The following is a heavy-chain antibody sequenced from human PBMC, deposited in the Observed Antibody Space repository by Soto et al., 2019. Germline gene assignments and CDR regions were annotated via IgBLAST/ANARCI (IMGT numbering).Heavy chain of an antibody. D-gene: IGHD6-25*01. CDR1: GYTFTIFG. J-gene: IGHJ4*02. Sequence: ASVKISCKASGYTFTIFGISWVREAPGQGLEWMGWIGNYNGNTNYEQKFQDRVTMTTETYTSTAYMELRSLRYDDTAVYYCARGGGFYSSDWPIEYWGQGTLVTVSS. V-gene: IGHV1-18*04. CDR2: IGNYNGNT. CDR3: ARGGGFYSSDWPIEY.